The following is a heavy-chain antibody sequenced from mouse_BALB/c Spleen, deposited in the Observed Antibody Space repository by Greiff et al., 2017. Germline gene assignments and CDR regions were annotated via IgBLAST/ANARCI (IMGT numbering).Heavy chain of an antibody. D-gene: IGHD2-2*01. V-gene: IGHV14-3*02. Sequence: EVQLHQSGAELVKPGASVKLSCTASGFNIKDTYMHWVKQRPEQGLEWIGRIDPANGNTKYDPKFQGKATITADTSSNTAYLQLSSLTSEDTAVYYCARSDGYDYYAMDYWGQGTSVTVSA. CDR1: GFNIKDTY. CDR2: IDPANGNT. CDR3: ARSDGYDYYAMDY. J-gene: IGHJ4*01.